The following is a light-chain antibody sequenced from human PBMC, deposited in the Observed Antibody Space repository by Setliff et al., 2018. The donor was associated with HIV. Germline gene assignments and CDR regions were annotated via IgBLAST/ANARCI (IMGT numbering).Light chain of an antibody. J-gene: IGLJ1*01. CDR2: DVT. CDR3: CSSAGTYTSFFV. Sequence: QSALTQPRSVSGSPGQSVTIACTGISSDAGDYNFVSWYQLHPGKAPKLIIYDVTKRPSGVPDRFSGSKSANAASLTISGLQAEDEADYYCCSSAGTYTSFFVFGTGTKVTVL. CDR1: SSDAGDYNF. V-gene: IGLV2-11*01.